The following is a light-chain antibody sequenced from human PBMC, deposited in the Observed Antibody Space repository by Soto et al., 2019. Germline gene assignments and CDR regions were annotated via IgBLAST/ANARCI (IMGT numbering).Light chain of an antibody. J-gene: IGKJ2*01. Sequence: DIQMTQSPSSVSASVGDRVTITCRASQGIGSWLAWYQQKPGKAPKLLIYAASSLQGAVPSRFSGRGSGTDFTLTISSLQPEDFATYYCQQADRFPYTFGQGTKLEIK. CDR2: AAS. V-gene: IGKV1D-12*01. CDR1: QGIGSW. CDR3: QQADRFPYT.